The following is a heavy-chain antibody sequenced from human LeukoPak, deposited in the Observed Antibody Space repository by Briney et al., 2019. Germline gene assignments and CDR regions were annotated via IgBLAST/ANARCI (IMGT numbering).Heavy chain of an antibody. CDR2: IYYSGST. CDR1: GGSISSYY. J-gene: IGHJ4*02. Sequence: SETLSLTCTVSGGSISSYYWSWIRQPPGKGLEWIGYIYYSGSTNYNPSLKSRVTISVDTSKNQFSLKLSSVTAADTAVHYCAREAFSSSWSNPYDYWGQGTLVTVSS. V-gene: IGHV4-59*01. D-gene: IGHD6-13*01. CDR3: AREAFSSSWSNPYDY.